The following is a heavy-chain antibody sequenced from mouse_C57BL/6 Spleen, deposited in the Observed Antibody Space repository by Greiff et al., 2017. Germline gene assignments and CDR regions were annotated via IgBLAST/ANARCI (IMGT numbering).Heavy chain of an antibody. CDR3: ARSDTTTVVAPYYAMDY. Sequence: VQLKQSGPELVKPGASVKISCKASGYSFTDYNMHWVKQSNGKSLEWIGVLNPNYGTTSYNQKFKGQATLTVDQSSSTAYMPLNSLTSEDSAVYYWARSDTTTVVAPYYAMDYWGQGTSGTVSS. D-gene: IGHD1-1*01. J-gene: IGHJ4*01. V-gene: IGHV1-39*01. CDR2: LNPNYGTT. CDR1: GYSFTDYN.